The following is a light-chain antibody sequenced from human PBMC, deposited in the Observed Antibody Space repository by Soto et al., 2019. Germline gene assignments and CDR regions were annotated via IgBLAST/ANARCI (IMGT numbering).Light chain of an antibody. J-gene: IGKJ5*01. Sequence: PGERATLSCMASQSVSRYLAWYQHKPGQAPRLLIYDTSNRATGIPARFSGSGSGTDFTLTISSLEPEDFAVYYCQQRSSWPRITFGQGTRLEI. V-gene: IGKV3-11*01. CDR2: DTS. CDR1: QSVSRY. CDR3: QQRSSWPRIT.